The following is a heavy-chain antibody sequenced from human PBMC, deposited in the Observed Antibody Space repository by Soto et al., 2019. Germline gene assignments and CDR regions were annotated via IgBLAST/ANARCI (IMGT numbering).Heavy chain of an antibody. CDR2: IIPIFGTA. CDR1: GGTFSSYA. V-gene: IGHV1-69*06. J-gene: IGHJ6*02. CDR3: ARDRGDIVVVVAATRGVYYYYGMDV. D-gene: IGHD2-15*01. Sequence: ASVKVSCKASGGTFSSYAISWVRQAPGQGLEWMGGIIPIFGTANYAQKFQGRVTITADKSTSTAYMELSSLRSEDTAVYYCARDRGDIVVVVAATRGVYYYYGMDVWGQGTTVTVSS.